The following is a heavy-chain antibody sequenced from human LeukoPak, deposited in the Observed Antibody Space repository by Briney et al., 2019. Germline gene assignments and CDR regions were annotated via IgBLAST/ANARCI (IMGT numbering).Heavy chain of an antibody. D-gene: IGHD1-26*01. CDR2: INPDGNKK. V-gene: IGHV3-7*03. CDR1: GLTFSSSW. J-gene: IGHJ4*02. Sequence: GWSLRLSCAVSGLTFSSSWMDWVRQAPGKGLEWVASINPDGNKKYSADSVKGRFTISRDDSRNTLYLQMNSLRGDDTAVYYCAKDVGKWESLHFFDYWGQGTLVTVSS. CDR3: AKDVGKWESLHFFDY.